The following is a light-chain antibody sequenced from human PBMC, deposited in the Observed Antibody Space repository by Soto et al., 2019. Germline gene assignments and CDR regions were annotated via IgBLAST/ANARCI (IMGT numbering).Light chain of an antibody. V-gene: IGLV2-14*03. J-gene: IGLJ2*01. CDR2: DVS. CDR3: SSYTSSNTLVV. CDR1: SSDVGGYAY. Sequence: QSVLTQPASVSGSPGQSITISCTGTSSDVGGYAYVSWYQQHPGKAPKLMIYDVSNRPSGVSNRFAGSKSGNTASLTISGLQAEDDDDYYCSSYTSSNTLVVFGGGTKLTVL.